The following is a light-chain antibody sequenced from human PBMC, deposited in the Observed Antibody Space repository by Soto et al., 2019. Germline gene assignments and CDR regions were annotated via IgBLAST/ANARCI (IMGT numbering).Light chain of an antibody. CDR3: MQALQTPIT. CDR1: QSLLHSNGYNY. Sequence: DIVMTQSPLSLPVTPGEPASISCRSSQSLLHSNGYNYLDWYLQKPGQSPQLLIYLGSNRASGVPDRFSGSGSGTDFILKISRVEAEDVGVYYCMQALQTPITFGPGPKVDIK. CDR2: LGS. V-gene: IGKV2-28*01. J-gene: IGKJ3*01.